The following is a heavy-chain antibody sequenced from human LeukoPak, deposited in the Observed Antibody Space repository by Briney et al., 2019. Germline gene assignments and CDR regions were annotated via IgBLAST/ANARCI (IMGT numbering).Heavy chain of an antibody. CDR2: ISAYNGNT. J-gene: IGHJ6*02. CDR3: ARRSSSWYGGLPYYYYGMDV. Sequence: ASVKVSCKASGCTFTSYGISWVRQAPGQGLEWMGWISAYNGNTNYAQKLQGRVTMTTDTSTSTAYMELRSLRSDDTAVYYCARRSSSWYGGLPYYYYGMDVWGQGTTVTVSS. D-gene: IGHD6-13*01. CDR1: GCTFTSYG. V-gene: IGHV1-18*01.